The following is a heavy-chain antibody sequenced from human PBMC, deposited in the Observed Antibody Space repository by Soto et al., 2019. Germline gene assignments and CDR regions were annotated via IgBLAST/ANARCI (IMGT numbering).Heavy chain of an antibody. Sequence: QITLKESGPPLVKPTQTLTLTCTFSGFSLSTSGVGVGWIRQPPGKALEWLALIYWDDDKRYSPSLKSRLTITKETSKNQVVLTMTNMDPVDTAAYYCAQGRPGGYFDYWGQGTLVTVSS. D-gene: IGHD2-15*01. CDR2: IYWDDDK. CDR1: GFSLSTSGVG. V-gene: IGHV2-5*02. CDR3: AQGRPGGYFDY. J-gene: IGHJ4*02.